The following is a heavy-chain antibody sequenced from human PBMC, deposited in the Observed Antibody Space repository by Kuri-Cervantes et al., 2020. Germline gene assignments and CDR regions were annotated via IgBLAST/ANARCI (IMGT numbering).Heavy chain of an antibody. D-gene: IGHD3-16*02. J-gene: IGHJ6*03. V-gene: IGHV3-30*18. CDR1: GFTFSSYG. CDR2: IWYDGSNK. Sequence: LSLTCAASGFTFSSYGMHWVRQAPGKGLEWVAVIWYDGSNKYYADSVKGRFTISRDNSKNTLYLQMNSLRAEDTAVYYCAKDQNYDYVWGSYRPDYYMDVWGKGTTVTVSS. CDR3: AKDQNYDYVWGSYRPDYYMDV.